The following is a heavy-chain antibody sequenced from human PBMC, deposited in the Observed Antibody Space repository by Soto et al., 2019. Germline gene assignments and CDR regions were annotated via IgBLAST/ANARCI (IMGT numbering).Heavy chain of an antibody. J-gene: IGHJ5*02. CDR2: ISPNGVET. Sequence: QVQLVQSGAEVKKPGASVKVSCKASGYTFKSYYIHWVRQAPGEGLEWMALISPNGVETFYAQKFQGRVTLTRDTSTSTVNMELSSLGSEDTVQYYCVAETAFTRWLDVWGQGTLVTVSS. CDR3: VAETAFTRWLDV. CDR1: GYTFKSYY. V-gene: IGHV1-46*02. D-gene: IGHD3-16*01.